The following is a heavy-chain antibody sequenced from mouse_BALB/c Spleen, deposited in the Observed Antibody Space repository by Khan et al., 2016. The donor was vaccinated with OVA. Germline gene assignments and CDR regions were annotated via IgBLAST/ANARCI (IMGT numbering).Heavy chain of an antibody. CDR1: GYSITSGYA. CDR3: ASENYYGYYFDY. Sequence: EVKLLESGPGLVKPSQSLSLTCTVTGYSITSGYAWNWIRQFPGNKLEWMGYISYSGGTSYNPSLKSRISITRDTSKNQFFLQLNSVTTEDTATYYCASENYYGYYFDYWGQGTPLTVSS. V-gene: IGHV3-2*02. J-gene: IGHJ2*01. D-gene: IGHD1-1*01. CDR2: ISYSGGT.